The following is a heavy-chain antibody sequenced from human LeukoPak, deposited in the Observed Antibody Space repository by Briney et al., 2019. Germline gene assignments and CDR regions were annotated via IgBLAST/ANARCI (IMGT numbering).Heavy chain of an antibody. J-gene: IGHJ4*02. D-gene: IGHD3-10*01. CDR3: TGSFGELTFFDY. V-gene: IGHV3-49*04. Sequence: GGSLRLSCAASGFTFSNAWMSWVRQAPGKGLEWVGFIRSKTYGGTTEYAASVKGRFTISRDDSKSIAYLQMNSLKTEDTAVYYCTGSFGELTFFDYWGRGTLVTVSS. CDR1: GFTFSNAW. CDR2: IRSKTYGGTT.